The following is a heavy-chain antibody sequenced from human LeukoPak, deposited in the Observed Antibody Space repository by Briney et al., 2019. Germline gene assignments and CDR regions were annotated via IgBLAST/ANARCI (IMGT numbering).Heavy chain of an antibody. CDR1: GGSFSGYY. Sequence: PSETLSLTCAVYGGSFSGYYWSWLRQPPGKGLEWIGEINHSGSTNYNPSLKSRVTISVDTSKNQFSLKLSSVTAADTAVYYCARGRGVTIFGVVIGPRKFFDYWGQGTLVTVSS. D-gene: IGHD3-3*01. CDR3: ARGRGVTIFGVVIGPRKFFDY. J-gene: IGHJ4*02. V-gene: IGHV4-34*01. CDR2: INHSGST.